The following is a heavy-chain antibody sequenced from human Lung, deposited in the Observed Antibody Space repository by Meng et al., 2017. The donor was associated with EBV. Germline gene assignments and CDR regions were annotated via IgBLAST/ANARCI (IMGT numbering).Heavy chain of an antibody. J-gene: IGHJ4*02. D-gene: IGHD6-19*01. CDR2: ISCYNGDT. CDR3: ARDPSNTSGRYAYFDY. V-gene: IGHV1-18*01. CDR1: GYTFTHHG. Sequence: QLQRVQSGAEVKKSGASVRVSCKASGYTFTHHGISWIRQAPGQGLEWMGWISCYNGDTNYAQKLQGRVTMTTDTSTNTAYMDLRGLRSDDTAVYYCARDPSNTSGRYAYFDYWGQGTLVTVSS.